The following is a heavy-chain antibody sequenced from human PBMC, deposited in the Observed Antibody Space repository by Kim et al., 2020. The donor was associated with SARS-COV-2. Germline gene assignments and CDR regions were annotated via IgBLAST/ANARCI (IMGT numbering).Heavy chain of an antibody. D-gene: IGHD3-10*01. V-gene: IGHV5-10-1*01. CDR3: ARESITMVRGVIINDAFDI. J-gene: IGHJ3*02. Sequence: GESLKISCKGSGYSFTSYWISWVRQMPGKGLEWMGRIDPSDSYTNYSPSFQGHVTISADKSISTAYLHWSSLKASDTAMYYCARESITMVRGVIINDAFDIWGQGTMFTVSS. CDR1: GYSFTSYW. CDR2: IDPSDSYT.